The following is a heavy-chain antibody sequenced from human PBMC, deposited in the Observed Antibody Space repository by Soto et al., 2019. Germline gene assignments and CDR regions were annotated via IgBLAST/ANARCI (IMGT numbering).Heavy chain of an antibody. D-gene: IGHD6-19*01. V-gene: IGHV4-61*01. Sequence: PSETLSLTCTVSGGSVSSGSYYWSWIRQPPGKGLEWIGYIYYSGSTNYNPSLKSRVTISVDTSKNQFSLKLSSVTAADTAVYYCARETAVAGTWDYWGQGTLVTVSS. J-gene: IGHJ4*02. CDR2: IYYSGST. CDR3: ARETAVAGTWDY. CDR1: GGSVSSGSYY.